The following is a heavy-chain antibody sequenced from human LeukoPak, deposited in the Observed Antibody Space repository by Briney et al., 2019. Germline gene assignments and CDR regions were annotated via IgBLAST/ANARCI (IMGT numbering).Heavy chain of an antibody. Sequence: ASVKVSCKASGYSFTDFYMHWVRQAPGQGLEWMGWINPNSGGTSSAQKFQGRVTMTRDTSITTVYLEVSWLTSDDTAIYYCARADRLNGGPYLIGPWGQGTLVPVSS. CDR1: GYSFTDFY. CDR3: ARADRLNGGPYLIGP. D-gene: IGHD2-21*01. V-gene: IGHV1-2*02. CDR2: INPNSGGT. J-gene: IGHJ5*02.